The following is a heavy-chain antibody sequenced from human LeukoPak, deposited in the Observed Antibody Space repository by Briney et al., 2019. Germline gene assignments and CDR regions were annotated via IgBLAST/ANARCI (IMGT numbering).Heavy chain of an antibody. Sequence: ASVKVSCKASGGTFSSYAMHWVRQAPGQRLEWMGWINAGNGNTKYSQKFQGRVTITRDTSASTAYMELSSLRSEDTAVYYCAREDGSGWPYFDYWGQGTLVTVSS. V-gene: IGHV1-3*01. CDR3: AREDGSGWPYFDY. D-gene: IGHD6-19*01. CDR1: GGTFSSYA. CDR2: INAGNGNT. J-gene: IGHJ4*02.